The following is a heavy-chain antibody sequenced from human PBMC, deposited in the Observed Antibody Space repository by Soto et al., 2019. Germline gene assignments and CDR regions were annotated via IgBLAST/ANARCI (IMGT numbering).Heavy chain of an antibody. V-gene: IGHV4-59*08. J-gene: IGHJ1*01. CDR3: ARRKGYCSGGSCYHYEYFKH. CDR2: IYYSGST. CDR1: GGSISSYY. D-gene: IGHD2-15*01. Sequence: PSETLSLTCTVSGGSISSYYWSWIRQPPGKGLEWIGYIYYSGSTNYNPSLKSRVTISVDTSKNQFSLKLSSVTAADTAVYYCARRKGYCSGGSCYHYEYFKHWGQGTLDTVTS.